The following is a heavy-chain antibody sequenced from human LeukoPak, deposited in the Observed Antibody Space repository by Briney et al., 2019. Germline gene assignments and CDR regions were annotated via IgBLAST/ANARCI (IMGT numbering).Heavy chain of an antibody. CDR3: TRDLMDYDVSTGLHHYYMDV. CDR2: INGDGRNI. D-gene: IGHD3-9*01. CDR1: GFTFSSYW. Sequence: GGSLRLFCVASGFTFSSYWWHWFRRDLRKGPVWVSRINGDGRNINYADSVRGRFPISRDNAKNTLYLQMNTLRVEDTAVYYCTRDLMDYDVSTGLHHYYMDVWGQGTTVTVSS. J-gene: IGHJ6*02. V-gene: IGHV3-74*01.